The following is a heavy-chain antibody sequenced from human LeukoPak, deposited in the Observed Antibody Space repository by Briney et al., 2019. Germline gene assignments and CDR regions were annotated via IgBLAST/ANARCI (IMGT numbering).Heavy chain of an antibody. J-gene: IGHJ4*02. V-gene: IGHV4-34*01. CDR2: INHSGST. D-gene: IGHD6-13*01. CDR3: ARTGRAAGTSLSVY. CDR1: GGSFSGYY. Sequence: SETLSLTCAVYGGSFSGYYWSWIRQPPGKGLEWIGEINHSGSTNYNPSLKSRVTIPVDTSKNQFSLKLSSVTAADTAVYYCARTGRAAGTSLSVYWGQGTLVTVSS.